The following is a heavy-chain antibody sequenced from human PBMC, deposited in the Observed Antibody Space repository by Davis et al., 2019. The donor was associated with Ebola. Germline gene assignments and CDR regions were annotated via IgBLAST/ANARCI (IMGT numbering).Heavy chain of an antibody. CDR1: GGSISSGGYS. CDR3: ARERITMIVGWGWFDP. Sequence: SQTLSLTCAVSGGSISSGGYSWSWIRQPPGKGLEWIGYIYHSGSTYYNPSLKSRVTISVDTSKNQFSLKLSSVTAADTAVYYCARERITMIVGWGWFDPWGQGTLVTVSS. J-gene: IGHJ5*02. V-gene: IGHV4-30-2*05. CDR2: IYHSGST. D-gene: IGHD3-22*01.